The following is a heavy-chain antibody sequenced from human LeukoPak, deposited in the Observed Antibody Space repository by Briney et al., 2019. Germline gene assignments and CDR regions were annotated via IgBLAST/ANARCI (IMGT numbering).Heavy chain of an antibody. CDR2: IYYSGST. J-gene: IGHJ4*02. V-gene: IGHV4-39*01. Sequence: SETLSLTCTVSGGSISSSSYYWGWIRQPPGKGLEWIGGIYYSGSTYYNPSLKSRVTISVDTSKNQFSLKLSSVTAADTAVYYCAVTIAAPTLYFDYWGQGTLVTVSS. CDR3: AVTIAAPTLYFDY. CDR1: GGSISSSSYY. D-gene: IGHD6-6*01.